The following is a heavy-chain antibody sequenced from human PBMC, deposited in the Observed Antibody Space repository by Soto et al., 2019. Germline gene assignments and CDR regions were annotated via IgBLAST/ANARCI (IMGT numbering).Heavy chain of an antibody. CDR1: TGSVSSSNW. Sequence: SETLSLTCVVSTGSVSSSNWWSWVRQPPGKGLEWIGEIHRSGTTNYNPSLKSRVTISMDKSNNQISLSVISLSVADTAVYYCARHIPVTGARGFDYWGQGTLVTVSS. J-gene: IGHJ4*02. CDR2: IHRSGTT. CDR3: ARHIPVTGARGFDY. V-gene: IGHV4-4*02. D-gene: IGHD6-19*01.